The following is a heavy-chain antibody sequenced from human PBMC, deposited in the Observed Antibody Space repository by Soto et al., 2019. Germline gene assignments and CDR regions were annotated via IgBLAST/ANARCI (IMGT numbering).Heavy chain of an antibody. D-gene: IGHD3-16*01. V-gene: IGHV3-33*01. CDR1: GFTFSSYG. CDR2: IWYDGSNK. J-gene: IGHJ4*02. CDR3: ARDGGRWLQSSFDY. Sequence: GGSLRLSCAASGFTFSSYGMHWVRQAPGKGLEWVAVIWYDGSNKYYADSVKGRFTISRDNSKNTLYLQMNSLRAEDTAVYYCARDGGRWLQSSFDYWGQGTLVTVSS.